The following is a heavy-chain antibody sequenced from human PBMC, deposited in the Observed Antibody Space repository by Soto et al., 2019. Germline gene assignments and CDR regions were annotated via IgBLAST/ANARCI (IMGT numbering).Heavy chain of an antibody. CDR2: ISGSGSST. Sequence: EVPLLESGGGLVQPGGSLRLSCAASGFTFSSYAMSWVRQAPGKGLEWVSAISGSGSSTDYADSVKGRFTISRDNSKNTVHLQMNSLRAEDTAVYYCAKHSYPIWGQGTMVTVSS. J-gene: IGHJ3*02. V-gene: IGHV3-23*01. CDR3: AKHSYPI. CDR1: GFTFSSYA.